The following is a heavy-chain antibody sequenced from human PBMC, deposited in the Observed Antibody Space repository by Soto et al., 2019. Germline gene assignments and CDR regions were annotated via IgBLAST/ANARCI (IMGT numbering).Heavy chain of an antibody. D-gene: IGHD3-10*01. CDR3: ARVFGFGGMDV. V-gene: IGHV4-59*06. Sequence: SETLSLTCTVSSGSISSYYWSWIRQHPGKGLEWIGYIYYSGSTYYNPSLKSRVTISVDTSKNQFSLKLSSVTAADTAVYYCARVFGFGGMDVWGQGTTVTVSS. CDR2: IYYSGST. J-gene: IGHJ6*02. CDR1: SGSISSYY.